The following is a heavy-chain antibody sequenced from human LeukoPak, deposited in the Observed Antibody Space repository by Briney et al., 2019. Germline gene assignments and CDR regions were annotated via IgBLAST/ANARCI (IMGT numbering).Heavy chain of an antibody. J-gene: IGHJ3*02. CDR1: GFTFSSYE. Sequence: GGSLRLSCAASGFTFSSYEMNWVRQAPGKGLEWVSYISSSSTIYYADSVKGRFTISRDNAKNSLYLQMNSLRAEDTAVYYCAREEKDAFDIWGQGTMVTVSS. V-gene: IGHV3-48*03. CDR2: ISSSSTI. CDR3: AREEKDAFDI.